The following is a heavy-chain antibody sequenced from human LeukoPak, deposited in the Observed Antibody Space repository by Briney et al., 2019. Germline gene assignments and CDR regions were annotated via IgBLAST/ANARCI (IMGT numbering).Heavy chain of an antibody. CDR1: GGSISSHY. V-gene: IGHV4-59*11. J-gene: IGHJ4*02. CDR3: TQGECYYFDN. Sequence: SETLSLTCTVSGGSISSHYWSWIRQPPGKGLEWIGYMFYSGTINYNPSLKSRVTIPVDTSKKQFSLKLSSVTAADTAVYYCTQGECYYFDNWGQGTLVTVSS. CDR2: MFYSGTI. D-gene: IGHD3-10*01.